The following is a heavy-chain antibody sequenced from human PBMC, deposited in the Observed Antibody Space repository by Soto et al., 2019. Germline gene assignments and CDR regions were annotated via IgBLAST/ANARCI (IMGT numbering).Heavy chain of an antibody. J-gene: IGHJ4*02. CDR2: IYYSGNT. CDR1: GDSISSSSNY. D-gene: IGHD4-4*01. Sequence: QLQLQESGPGLVKPSETLSLTCTVSGDSISSSSNYWGWIRQPPGKGLEWIGSIYYSGNTYYNPSLKSRVTISVDTSKNQFSLKVSSVTAADTATYYCARPVNGYSFYFDYWGQGTLVTVSS. V-gene: IGHV4-39*01. CDR3: ARPVNGYSFYFDY.